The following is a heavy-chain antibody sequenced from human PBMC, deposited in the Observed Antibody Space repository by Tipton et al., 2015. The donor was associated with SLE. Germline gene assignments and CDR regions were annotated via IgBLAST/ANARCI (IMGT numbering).Heavy chain of an antibody. CDR2: ITSRSSYI. CDR1: GFSFSSYS. V-gene: IGHV3-21*01. J-gene: IGHJ6*02. D-gene: IGHD1/OR15-1a*01. Sequence: SLRLSCAASGFSFSSYSMNWVRQAPGKGQEWVSFITSRSSYIYYSDSIKGRFTISRDNAKNSLYLQLNSLRVEDTAVYYCAKQISPHYGMDVWGQGTTVTVSS. CDR3: AKQISPHYGMDV.